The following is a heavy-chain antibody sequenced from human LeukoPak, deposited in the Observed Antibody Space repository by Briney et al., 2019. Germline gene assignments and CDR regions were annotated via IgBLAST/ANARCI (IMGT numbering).Heavy chain of an antibody. CDR3: ARGPWDYVFPLHY. D-gene: IGHD1-7*01. CDR2: ISGSGGST. CDR1: GFTFSSYA. V-gene: IGHV3-23*01. J-gene: IGHJ4*02. Sequence: PGGSLRLSCAASGFTFSSYAMSWVRQAPGKGLEWVSAISGSGGSTYYADSVKGRFTISRDNSKNTLFLQMNSLRAEDTAVYYCARGPWDYVFPLHYWGQGTLVTVSS.